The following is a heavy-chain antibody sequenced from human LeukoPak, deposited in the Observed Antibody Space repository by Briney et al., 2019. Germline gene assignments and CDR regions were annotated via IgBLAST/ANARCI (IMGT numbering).Heavy chain of an antibody. CDR3: AGGGGYLIDH. J-gene: IGHJ5*02. CDR2: IKSDGTEE. D-gene: IGHD3-22*01. CDR1: GFTFSSYW. V-gene: IGHV3-7*01. Sequence: GGSLRLSCTASGFTFSSYWMNWVRQVPGKELEWVAIIKSDGTEEHYLDSVKGRFTISRDNANNLLFLQMNNLRAEDTAVYYCAGGGGYLIDHWGQGTLVTVSS.